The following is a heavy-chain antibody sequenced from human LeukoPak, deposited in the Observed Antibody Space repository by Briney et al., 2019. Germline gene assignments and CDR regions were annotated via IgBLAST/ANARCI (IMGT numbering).Heavy chain of an antibody. J-gene: IGHJ4*02. CDR1: GFTFSSYG. CDR2: ISYDGSNK. CDR3: AKGAPGYSYGYGDY. D-gene: IGHD5-18*01. V-gene: IGHV3-30*18. Sequence: GGSLRLSCAASGFTFSSYGMHWVRQAPGKGLEWVAVISYDGSNKYYADSVKGRFTISRDNSKNTLYLQMNSLRAEDTAVYYCAKGAPGYSYGYGDYWGQGTLVTVSS.